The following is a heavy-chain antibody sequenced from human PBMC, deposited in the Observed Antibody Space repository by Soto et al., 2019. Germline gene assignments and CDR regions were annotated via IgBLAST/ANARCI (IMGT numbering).Heavy chain of an antibody. D-gene: IGHD3-3*01. CDR3: ATRITVFGLLIPPFDP. CDR2: INHTGGT. Sequence: SETLSLTCAVYGGSANGYYWNWIRQPPGKGLEWIGEINHTGGTHYNPSLKSRVTMSVDTSKNQFSLRLSSVTAADTAIYYCATRITVFGLLIPPFDPWGQGTQVTVSS. J-gene: IGHJ5*02. CDR1: GGSANGYY. V-gene: IGHV4-34*01.